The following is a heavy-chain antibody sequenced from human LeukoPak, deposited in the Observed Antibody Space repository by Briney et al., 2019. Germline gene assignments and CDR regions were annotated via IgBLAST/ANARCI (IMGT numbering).Heavy chain of an antibody. CDR3: AKAYYYDSSGYYSNWFDP. CDR1: GFPFSSYA. CDR2: ISGSGGST. Sequence: GGSLRLSCVVSGFPFSSYAMSWVRQAPGKGLEWVSAISGSGGSTYYADSVKGRFTISRDNSKNTLYLQMNSLRAEDTAVYYCAKAYYYDSSGYYSNWFDPWGQGTLVTVSS. J-gene: IGHJ5*02. D-gene: IGHD3-22*01. V-gene: IGHV3-23*01.